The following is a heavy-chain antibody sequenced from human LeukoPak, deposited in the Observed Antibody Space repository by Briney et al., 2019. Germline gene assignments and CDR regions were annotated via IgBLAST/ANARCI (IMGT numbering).Heavy chain of an antibody. V-gene: IGHV3-7*03. Sequence: PGGSLRLSCAASGFTFSSYWMSWVRQAPGKGLEWVANIKQDGSEKYYVDSVKGRFTISRDNAKNSLYLQMNSLRAEDTAVYYCAKVGPSLVRGLIRGGARYYYNYMDVWGKGTTVTISS. CDR1: GFTFSSYW. CDR2: IKQDGSEK. CDR3: AKVGPSLVRGLIRGGARYYYNYMDV. J-gene: IGHJ6*03. D-gene: IGHD3-10*01.